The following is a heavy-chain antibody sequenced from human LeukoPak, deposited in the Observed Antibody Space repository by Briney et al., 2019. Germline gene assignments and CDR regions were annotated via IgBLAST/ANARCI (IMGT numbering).Heavy chain of an antibody. J-gene: IGHJ4*02. V-gene: IGHV3-74*01. Sequence: GGSLRLSCAVSGCTFSSYWLHWVRQAPGKGLVWVSRLSTDGSSTSYADCVKGRLTISRDNAKNTLYLQMNSLRAEDTAVYYCSRVGTGTTRDYWGEGTLVTVSS. D-gene: IGHD1-14*01. CDR3: SRVGTGTTRDY. CDR1: GCTFSSYW. CDR2: LSTDGSST.